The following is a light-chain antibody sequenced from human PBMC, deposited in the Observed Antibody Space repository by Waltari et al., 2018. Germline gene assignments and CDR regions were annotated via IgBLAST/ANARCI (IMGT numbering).Light chain of an antibody. CDR3: QHYVRLPVT. Sequence: EIVLTQSPGTLSLSPGERATLSSGASQSVGRSLAWSQQKPGRAPRLLLYDASSRATGRPDRLSGSGVGTDFSLTSSRLGPEDFAVYDCQHYVRLPVTFGQGTKVEIK. CDR2: DAS. J-gene: IGKJ1*01. V-gene: IGKV3-20*01. CDR1: QSVGRS.